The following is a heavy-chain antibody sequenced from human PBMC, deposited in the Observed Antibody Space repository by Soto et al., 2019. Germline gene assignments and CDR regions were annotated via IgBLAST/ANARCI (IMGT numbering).Heavy chain of an antibody. V-gene: IGHV1-8*01. J-gene: IGHJ5*01. CDR3: AREVVRKGFDS. D-gene: IGHD2-15*01. CDR1: GYTFTSYD. Sequence: ASVKVSCKASGYTFTSYDINWVRQATGQGLEWMGWMNPNSGNTAYAQKFQGRVTMTRNTSISTAYMELNSLRSEDTAVYYCAREVVRKGFDSWGQGTLVTVSS. CDR2: MNPNSGNT.